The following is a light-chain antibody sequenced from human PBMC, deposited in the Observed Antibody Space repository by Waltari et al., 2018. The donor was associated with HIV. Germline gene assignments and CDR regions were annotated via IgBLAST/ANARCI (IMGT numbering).Light chain of an antibody. Sequence: QSVLTQPPSASGTPGQRVTISCSGSSSNIGSYYVYWYQQLQGTAPKLLINSNNQLPSGVPDRVSRSKSGTSASLAISGLRSEDEADYYCAAWTDSLSGVVFGGGTKLSVL. V-gene: IGLV1-47*01. CDR3: AAWTDSLSGVV. CDR2: SNN. CDR1: SSNIGSYY. J-gene: IGLJ2*01.